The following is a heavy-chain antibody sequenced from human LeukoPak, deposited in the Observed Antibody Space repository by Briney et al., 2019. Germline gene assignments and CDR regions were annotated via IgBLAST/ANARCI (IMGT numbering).Heavy chain of an antibody. D-gene: IGHD5-24*01. CDR1: GFSVTNNY. Sequence: GGSLRLSCAVSGFSVTNNYMSWVRQAPGKGLEWVSVFYVGGATYYADSAKGRFTISRDNSENTLYLQMKSLRAEDTAVYYCARGDGYNFFDYWGQGPLVTVSS. J-gene: IGHJ4*02. CDR3: ARGDGYNFFDY. V-gene: IGHV3-53*01. CDR2: FYVGGAT.